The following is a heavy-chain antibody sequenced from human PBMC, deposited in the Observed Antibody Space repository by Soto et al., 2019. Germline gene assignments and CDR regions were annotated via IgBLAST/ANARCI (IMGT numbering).Heavy chain of an antibody. V-gene: IGHV1-2*02. CDR1: GYTFTGYY. Sequence: WASVKVSFKASGYTFTGYYMHWLRQAPGQGLEWMGWINPNSGGTNYAQKFQGRVTMTRDTSISTAYMELSRLRSDDTAVYYCARGPPSYYSGYDLNWFDPWGQGTLVTVSS. D-gene: IGHD5-12*01. CDR3: ARGPPSYYSGYDLNWFDP. J-gene: IGHJ5*02. CDR2: INPNSGGT.